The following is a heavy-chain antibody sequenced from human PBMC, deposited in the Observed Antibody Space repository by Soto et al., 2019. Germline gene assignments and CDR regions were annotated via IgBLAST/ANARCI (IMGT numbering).Heavy chain of an antibody. J-gene: IGHJ1*01. D-gene: IGHD2-21*02. V-gene: IGHV3-30-3*01. CDR1: GFTFSSYS. CDR3: AREPDCGGDCYHQYFQH. CDR2: ISYDGSNK. Sequence: GGSLRLSCAASGFTFSSYSMHWVRQAPCKGLEWVAVISYDGSNKYYADSVKGRFNISRDNSKNALYLQMNSLRAEDTAVYYCAREPDCGGDCYHQYFQHWGQGNLVTVSS.